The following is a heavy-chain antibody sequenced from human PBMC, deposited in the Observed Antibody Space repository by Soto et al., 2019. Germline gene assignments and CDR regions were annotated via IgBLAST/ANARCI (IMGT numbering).Heavy chain of an antibody. CDR3: AKYFFVHYGSGRYSNH. J-gene: IGHJ5*02. CDR1: GFTFSSHA. V-gene: IGHV3-23*01. D-gene: IGHD3-10*01. Sequence: EVQLLESGGGLVQRGGSLRLSCEASGFTFSSHAMSWVRQAPGKGLEWVSAITGSGGSTYYADSVKGRFTISRDNSKNTLYLQMNSLRAEDTAAYYCAKYFFVHYGSGRYSNHWGQGTLVTVSS. CDR2: ITGSGGST.